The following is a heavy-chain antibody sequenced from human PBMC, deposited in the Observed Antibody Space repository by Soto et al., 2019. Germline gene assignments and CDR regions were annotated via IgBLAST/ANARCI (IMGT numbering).Heavy chain of an antibody. CDR1: GSTFSSYA. J-gene: IGHJ6*02. CDR3: ARVPRVAAATTLTDRIFYYYYGMDV. CDR2: IIPMSGTT. V-gene: IGHV1-69*01. D-gene: IGHD6-13*01. Sequence: QVQLVQSGAEVKKPGSSVTVSCKASGSTFSSYAIQWVRQSPGQGLEWMGGIIPMSGTTHYAQKFQCRVTVTEDESTSTAYKELSSLRAEDTAVYYCARVPRVAAATTLTDRIFYYYYGMDVWGQGTKVTVSS.